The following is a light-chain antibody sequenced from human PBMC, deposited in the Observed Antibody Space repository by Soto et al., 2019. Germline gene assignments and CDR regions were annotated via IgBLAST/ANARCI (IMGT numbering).Light chain of an antibody. CDR1: QSVRDY. Sequence: AIQMMQSAFAVFASVGDRVTLTCQASQSVRDYVNWYQQRPGKAPNLLIYAASTLQSGVPSRFSGSGSGTDFTLTISCLQSEDFATYYCQQYYSFPWTFGQGTKVDIK. CDR2: AAS. CDR3: QQYYSFPWT. J-gene: IGKJ1*01. V-gene: IGKV1-8*01.